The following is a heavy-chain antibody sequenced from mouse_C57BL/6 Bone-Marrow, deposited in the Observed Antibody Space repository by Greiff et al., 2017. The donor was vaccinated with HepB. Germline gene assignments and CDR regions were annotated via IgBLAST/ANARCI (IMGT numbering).Heavy chain of an antibody. Sequence: QVQLQQSGAELVRPGTSVKLSCKASGYTFTSYWMHWVKQRPGQGLEWIGVIDPSDSYTNYNQKFKGKATLTVDTSSSTAYMQLSSLTSEDSAVYYCARVDGYYPPYAMDYWGQGTSVTVSS. J-gene: IGHJ4*01. V-gene: IGHV1-59*01. D-gene: IGHD2-3*01. CDR3: ARVDGYYPPYAMDY. CDR2: IDPSDSYT. CDR1: GYTFTSYW.